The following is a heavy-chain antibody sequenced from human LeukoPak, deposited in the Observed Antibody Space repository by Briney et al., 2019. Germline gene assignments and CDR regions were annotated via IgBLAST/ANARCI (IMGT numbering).Heavy chain of an antibody. D-gene: IGHD3-10*01. Sequence: SVKISCKASGGTFSSYAISWVRQAPGQGLEWMGGIFPIFGTANYAQKFQGRVTITADESTSTAYMELNSLRSEDTAVYYCARQLYYYGSGSYYYFDYWGQGTLVTVSS. J-gene: IGHJ4*02. CDR3: ARQLYYYGSGSYYYFDY. V-gene: IGHV1-69*13. CDR1: GGTFSSYA. CDR2: IFPIFGTA.